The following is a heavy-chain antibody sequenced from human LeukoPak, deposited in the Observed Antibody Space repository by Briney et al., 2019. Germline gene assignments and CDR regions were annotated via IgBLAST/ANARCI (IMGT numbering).Heavy chain of an antibody. CDR2: IWYDGSNK. CDR1: GFTFSSYG. Sequence: GGSLRLSCAASGFTFSSYGMPWVRQAPGKGLEWVAVIWYDGSNKYYADSVKGRFTISRDNSKNTLYLQMNSLRAEDTAVYYCARDSYYGSGKIDYWGQGTLVTVSS. V-gene: IGHV3-33*01. J-gene: IGHJ4*02. D-gene: IGHD3-10*01. CDR3: ARDSYYGSGKIDY.